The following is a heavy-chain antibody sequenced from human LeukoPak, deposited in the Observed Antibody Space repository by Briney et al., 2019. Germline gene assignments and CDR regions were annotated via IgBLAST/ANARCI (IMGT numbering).Heavy chain of an antibody. V-gene: IGHV3-48*03. D-gene: IGHD2-21*02. CDR3: ARIPNTANFPNWFDP. J-gene: IGHJ5*02. CDR2: ISSSGSTI. Sequence: GGSLRLSCAASGFTFSSYEMNWVRQAPGKGLEWVSYISSSGSTIYYADSVKGRFTISRDNAKNSLYLQMNSLRAEDTAVYYCARIPNTANFPNWFDPWGQGTLVTVSS. CDR1: GFTFSSYE.